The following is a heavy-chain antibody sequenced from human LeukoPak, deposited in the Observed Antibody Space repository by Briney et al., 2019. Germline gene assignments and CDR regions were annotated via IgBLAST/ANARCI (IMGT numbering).Heavy chain of an antibody. CDR3: AKEAAPGFDH. CDR1: GFTFSGYW. D-gene: IGHD6-25*01. J-gene: IGHJ4*02. V-gene: IGHV3-7*01. Sequence: GGSLRLSCAASGFTFSGYWMSWVRQAPGKGLEWVANMKGDGSEKFYVDSVKGRFTISRDNAKNSLYLQMNSLRAEDTAIYYCAKEAAPGFDHWGQGTLVTVSS. CDR2: MKGDGSEK.